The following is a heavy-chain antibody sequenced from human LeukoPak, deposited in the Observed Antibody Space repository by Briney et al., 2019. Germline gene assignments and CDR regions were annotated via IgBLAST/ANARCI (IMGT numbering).Heavy chain of an antibody. CDR1: GFTFSNYG. V-gene: IGHV3-33*01. Sequence: SGGSLRLFCAASGFTFSNYGMHWVRQAPGKGLEWVAVIWYDGSNKYHGDSVKGRFTISRDNSKNTLYLQMNSLRAEDTAVYYCARDGQDYGDYFWYFDYWGQGTLVTVSS. J-gene: IGHJ4*02. D-gene: IGHD4-17*01. CDR2: IWYDGSNK. CDR3: ARDGQDYGDYFWYFDY.